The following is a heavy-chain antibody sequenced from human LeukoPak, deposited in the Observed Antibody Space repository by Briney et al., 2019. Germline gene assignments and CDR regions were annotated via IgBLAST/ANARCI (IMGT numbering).Heavy chain of an antibody. Sequence: GGSLRLSCAASGFTFSSYAMSWVRQAPGKGLEWVSAISGSGGSTYYADSVKGRFTISRDNSKNTLYMQMNSLRAEDTAVYYCAKTPRIAAATNYFDYWGQGTLVTVSS. D-gene: IGHD6-13*01. CDR1: GFTFSSYA. CDR2: ISGSGGST. CDR3: AKTPRIAAATNYFDY. J-gene: IGHJ4*02. V-gene: IGHV3-23*01.